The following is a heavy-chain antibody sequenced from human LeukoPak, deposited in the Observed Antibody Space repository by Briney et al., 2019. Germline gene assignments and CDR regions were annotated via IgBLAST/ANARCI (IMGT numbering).Heavy chain of an antibody. CDR1: GYTLTELS. V-gene: IGHV1-24*01. D-gene: IGHD3-10*01. CDR3: ATHLWFGDAFDI. J-gene: IGHJ3*02. CDR2: FDPEDGET. Sequence: GASVKVSCKVSGYTLTELSMHWVRQAPGKGLEWMGGFDPEDGETIYAQKFQGRVTMTEDTSTDTAYMELSSLRSEDTAVYYSATHLWFGDAFDIWGQGTMVTVSS.